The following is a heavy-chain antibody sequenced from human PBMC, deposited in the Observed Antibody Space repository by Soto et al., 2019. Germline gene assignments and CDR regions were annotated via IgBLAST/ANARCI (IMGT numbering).Heavy chain of an antibody. CDR3: ARDRDYYDSSGYSS. CDR1: GFTFSSYS. Sequence: PGGSLRLSCAASGFTFSSYSMNWVRQAPGKGLEWVSYISSSSSTIYYADSVKGRFTISRDNAKNSLYLQMNSLRDEDTAVYYCARDRDYYDSSGYSSWGQGTLVTVSS. J-gene: IGHJ5*02. CDR2: ISSSSSTI. D-gene: IGHD3-22*01. V-gene: IGHV3-48*02.